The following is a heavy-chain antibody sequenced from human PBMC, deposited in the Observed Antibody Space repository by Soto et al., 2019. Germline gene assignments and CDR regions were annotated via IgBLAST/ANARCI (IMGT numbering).Heavy chain of an antibody. J-gene: IGHJ4*02. CDR2: INHSGST. CDR1: GGSFSGYY. V-gene: IGHV4-34*01. CDR3: AGGYMTTSLYFDY. Sequence: QVQLQQWGAGLLKPSETLSLTCAVYGGSFSGYYWSWIRQPPGKGLEWIGEINHSGSTNYNPSLKSRVTISVDTSKNQFSLKLSSVTAADTAVYYCAGGYMTTSLYFDYWGQGTLVTVSS. D-gene: IGHD4-17*01.